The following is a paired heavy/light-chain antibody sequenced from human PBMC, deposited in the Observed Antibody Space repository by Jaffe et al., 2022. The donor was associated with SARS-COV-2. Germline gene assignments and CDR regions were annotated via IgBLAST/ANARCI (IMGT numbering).Heavy chain of an antibody. Sequence: EMQLVESGGGLVQPGGSLRLSCVASEFTFSNYWMHWVRQAPGKGLIWVSRIKSDGSNTDYADSVKGRFTVARDNAKNTLYLQMNSLRADDSAVYYCVRVGGRTHAFDIWGQGTTVTVSS. CDR1: EFTFSNYW. CDR3: VRVGGRTHAFDI. D-gene: IGHD6-25*01. CDR2: IKSDGSNT. V-gene: IGHV3-74*01. J-gene: IGHJ3*02.
Light chain of an antibody. CDR1: QSISNY. V-gene: IGKV1-39*01. J-gene: IGKJ1*01. Sequence: DIQMTQSPSSLSASVGDRVTITCRTSQSISNYLNWYQHKPGEAPKLLIFDASSLQSGVPSRFSGSGSGTDFTLTISSLQPEDFATYYCQQSYSPLWTFGQGTKVEIK. CDR2: DAS. CDR3: QQSYSPLWT.